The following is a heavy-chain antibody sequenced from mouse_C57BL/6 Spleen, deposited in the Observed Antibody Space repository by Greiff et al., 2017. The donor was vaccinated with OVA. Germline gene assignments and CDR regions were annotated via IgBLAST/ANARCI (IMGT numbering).Heavy chain of an antibody. J-gene: IGHJ2*01. D-gene: IGHD2-1*01. Sequence: EVKLMESGPGLVKPSQSLSLTCSVTGYSITSGYYWNWIRQFPGNKLEWMGYISYDGSNNYNPSLKNRISITRDTSKNQFFLKLNSVTTEDTATYYCARDQDGIYYFDYWGQGTTLTVSS. CDR3: ARDQDGIYYFDY. V-gene: IGHV3-6*01. CDR2: ISYDGSN. CDR1: GYSITSGYY.